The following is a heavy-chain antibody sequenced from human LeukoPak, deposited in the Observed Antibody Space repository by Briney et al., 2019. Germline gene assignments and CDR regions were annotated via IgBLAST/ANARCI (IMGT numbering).Heavy chain of an antibody. J-gene: IGHJ6*03. CDR2: IWYDGSNK. V-gene: IGHV3-33*01. CDR1: GFTFSSYG. Sequence: GGSLRLSCAASGFTFSSYGMHWVRQAPGKGLEWVAVIWYDGSNKYYADSVKGRFTISRDNSKNTLYLQMNSLRAEDTAVYYCARDRGSSWYEIYYYYYYMDVWGKGTTVTVSS. CDR3: ARDRGSSWYEIYYYYYYMDV. D-gene: IGHD6-13*01.